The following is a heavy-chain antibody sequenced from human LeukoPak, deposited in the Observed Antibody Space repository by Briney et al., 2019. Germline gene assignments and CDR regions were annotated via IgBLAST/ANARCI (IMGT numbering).Heavy chain of an antibody. V-gene: IGHV1-18*01. CDR3: GRDSGYSSGWYELDY. CDR2: ISAYNCNT. CDR1: GYTFTSYG. J-gene: IGHJ4*02. Sequence: ASVKVSCKASGYTFTSYGISWVRPAPGQGLEWMGWISAYNCNTNYAQKLQGRVTMTTDTSTSTAYMELRSLRSDDTAVYYCGRDSGYSSGWYELDYWGQGTLVTVSS. D-gene: IGHD6-19*01.